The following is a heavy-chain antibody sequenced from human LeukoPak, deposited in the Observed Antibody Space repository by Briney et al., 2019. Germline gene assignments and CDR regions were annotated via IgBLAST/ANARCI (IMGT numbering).Heavy chain of an antibody. Sequence: ASVKVSCKASGYTFTSYDINWVRQATGQGLEWMGWMNPNSGNTGYAQKFQGRVTMTRNTSISTAYMELSSLRSEDTAVYYCATYIAVAGGFFFQHWGQGTLVTVSS. CDR1: GYTFTSYD. J-gene: IGHJ1*01. D-gene: IGHD6-19*01. V-gene: IGHV1-8*01. CDR3: ATYIAVAGGFFFQH. CDR2: MNPNSGNT.